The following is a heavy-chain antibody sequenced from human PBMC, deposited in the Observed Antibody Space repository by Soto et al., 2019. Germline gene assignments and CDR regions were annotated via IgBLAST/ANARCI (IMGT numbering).Heavy chain of an antibody. CDR1: GYTFTSYV. Sequence: GASVKLSCKSSGYTFTSYVISWVRQAPGQGLEWMGWISAYNGNTNYAQKLQGRVTMTTDTSTSTAYMELRSLRSDDTAVYYCARGFREFRYSYGYGSSGFPFDYWGQGTLVTVSS. CDR2: ISAYNGNT. J-gene: IGHJ4*02. D-gene: IGHD5-18*01. V-gene: IGHV1-18*01. CDR3: ARGFREFRYSYGYGSSGFPFDY.